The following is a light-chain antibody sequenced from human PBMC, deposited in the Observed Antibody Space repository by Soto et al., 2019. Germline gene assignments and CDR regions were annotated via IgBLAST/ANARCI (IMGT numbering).Light chain of an antibody. Sequence: DIQMTQSPSTLSAFVGDRVTITCRASQSINSWLAWYQQKPWKAPNLLIYKASNLESGAPSRFSGSGSGTEFTLTISSLQPDDFATYYCQQYHRSPVTFGGGTKVEIK. V-gene: IGKV1-5*03. CDR1: QSINSW. CDR3: QQYHRSPVT. CDR2: KAS. J-gene: IGKJ4*01.